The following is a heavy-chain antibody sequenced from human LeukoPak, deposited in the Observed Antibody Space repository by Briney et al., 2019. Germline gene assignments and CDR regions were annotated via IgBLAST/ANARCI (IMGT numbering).Heavy chain of an antibody. CDR1: GFTFSSYG. Sequence: GGSLRLSCAASGFTFSSYGMHWVRQAPGKGLEWVAFIWYDGTKKYYADSVKGRFTISRDNSKNTLYLQMNSLRAEDTAVYYCAKDLQADIWGQGTMVTVSS. CDR2: IWYDGTKK. J-gene: IGHJ3*02. V-gene: IGHV3-30*02. CDR3: AKDLQADI.